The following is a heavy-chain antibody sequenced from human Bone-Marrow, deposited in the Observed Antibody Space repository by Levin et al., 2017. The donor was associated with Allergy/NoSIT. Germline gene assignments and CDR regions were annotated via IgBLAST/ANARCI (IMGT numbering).Heavy chain of an antibody. Sequence: GGSLRLSCAASGFTVSDYSMAWIRQTPGKGLEWVSYITTVSGYTNYADSVKGRFTLSRDDAKNSLYLQMNSLRAEDTAVYYCARMTTVTTDYWGQGVLVTVSS. V-gene: IGHV3-11*03. CDR1: GFTVSDYS. D-gene: IGHD4-17*01. CDR2: ITTVSGYT. J-gene: IGHJ4*02. CDR3: ARMTTVTTDY.